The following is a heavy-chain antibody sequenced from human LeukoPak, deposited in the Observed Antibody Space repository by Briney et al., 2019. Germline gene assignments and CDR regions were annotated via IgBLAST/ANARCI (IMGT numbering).Heavy chain of an antibody. CDR3: ASYYDSSGYYWVDY. V-gene: IGHV3-21*01. CDR1: GGSISSSS. D-gene: IGHD3-22*01. J-gene: IGHJ4*02. CDR2: ISSSSSYI. Sequence: ETLSLTCTVSGGSISSSSSNYWGWIRQPPGKGLEWVSSISSSSSYIYYADSVRGRFTISRDNAKNSLYLQMNSLRAEDTAVYYCASYYDSSGYYWVDYWGQGTLVTVSS.